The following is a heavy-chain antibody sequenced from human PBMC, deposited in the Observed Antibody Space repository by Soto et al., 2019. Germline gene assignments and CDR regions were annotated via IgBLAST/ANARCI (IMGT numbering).Heavy chain of an antibody. J-gene: IGHJ4*02. Sequence: QVRLVQSRAEVKKPGSSVRVSCKASGGSFSGDAISWVRQAPGQGLEWMGGITPVFGTTNYAQKFQGRVTMTADASSSIVYLELNSLRSDDTAVYYCVGNLAPQIKGLLDYWGQGTLVTVSS. V-gene: IGHV1-69*01. CDR3: VGNLAPQIKGLLDY. CDR1: GGSFSGDA. D-gene: IGHD6-13*01. CDR2: ITPVFGTT.